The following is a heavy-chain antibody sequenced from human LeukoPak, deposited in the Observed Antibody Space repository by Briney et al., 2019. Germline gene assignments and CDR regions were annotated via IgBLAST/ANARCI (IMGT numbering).Heavy chain of an antibody. CDR3: ARVHYDFWSGWPLNYYGMDV. D-gene: IGHD3-3*01. CDR2: INHSGST. CDR1: GGSFSGYY. V-gene: IGHV4-34*01. J-gene: IGHJ6*02. Sequence: RTSETLSLTCAVYGGSFSGYYWSWIRQPPGKGLEWIGEINHSGSTNYNPSLKSRVTISVDTSKNQFSLKLSSVTAADTAVYYCARVHYDFWSGWPLNYYGMDVWGQGTTVTVSS.